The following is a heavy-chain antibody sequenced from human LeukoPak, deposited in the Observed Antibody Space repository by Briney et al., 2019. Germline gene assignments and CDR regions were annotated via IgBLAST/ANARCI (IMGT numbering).Heavy chain of an antibody. CDR2: IYYSGTT. J-gene: IGHJ4*02. V-gene: IGHV4-59*01. Sequence: PSETLSLTCTVSGDSISGYYWTWIRQPPGKGLEWIDYIYYSGTTNYNPSLKSRVTISVDTSKNQFSLKLSSVTAADTAVYYCARGVYIAAAQYGYWGQGTLVTVSS. CDR3: ARGVYIAAAQYGY. CDR1: GDSISGYY. D-gene: IGHD6-13*01.